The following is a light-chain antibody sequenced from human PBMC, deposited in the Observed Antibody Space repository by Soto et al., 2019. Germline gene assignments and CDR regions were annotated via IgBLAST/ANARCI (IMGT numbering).Light chain of an antibody. V-gene: IGKV3-11*01. CDR1: QSVSLS. CDR3: QHYGSSPPLT. Sequence: PGGRATLSCRASQSVSLSLAWYQQKPGQAPRLLIYDASERASAIPARFSGSGSGTDFTLTIRSLEPEDSAVYYCQHYGSSPPLTFGGGTKVDIK. CDR2: DAS. J-gene: IGKJ4*01.